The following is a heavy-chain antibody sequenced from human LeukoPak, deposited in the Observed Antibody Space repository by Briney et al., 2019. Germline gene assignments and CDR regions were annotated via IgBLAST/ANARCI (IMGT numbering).Heavy chain of an antibody. CDR1: GFTFSSYA. J-gene: IGHJ6*02. CDR2: ISYDGSNK. CDR3: ARAAAGSIYYYHGMDV. D-gene: IGHD6-13*01. V-gene: IGHV3-30-3*01. Sequence: GRSLRLSCAASGFTFSSYAMHWVRQAPGKGLEWVAVISYDGSNKYYADSVKGRFTISRDNSKNTLYLQMNSLRDEDTAVYYCARAAAGSIYYYHGMDVWGQGTTVTVSS.